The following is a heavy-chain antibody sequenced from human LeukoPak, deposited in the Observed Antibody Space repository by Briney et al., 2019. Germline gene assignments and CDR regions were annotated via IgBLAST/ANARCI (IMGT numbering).Heavy chain of an antibody. CDR2: ISYDGSNK. CDR3: AKGNDYGDYRAVVDWFDP. J-gene: IGHJ5*02. D-gene: IGHD4-17*01. CDR1: GFTFSSYG. V-gene: IGHV3-30*18. Sequence: GGSLRLSCAASGFTFSSYGMHWVRQAPGKGLEWVAVISYDGSNKYYADSVKGRFTISRDNSKNTLYLQMNSLRAEDTAVYYCAKGNDYGDYRAVVDWFDPWGQGTLVTVSS.